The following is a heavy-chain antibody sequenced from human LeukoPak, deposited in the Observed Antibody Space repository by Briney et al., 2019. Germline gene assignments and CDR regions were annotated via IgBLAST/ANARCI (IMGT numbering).Heavy chain of an antibody. CDR3: ARDRVLGYDSSGYALDY. D-gene: IGHD3-22*01. V-gene: IGHV4-61*01. J-gene: IGHJ4*02. Sequence: SETLSLTCTVSGGSVSSGSYYWSWIGQPPGKGLEWIGYIYYSGSTNYNPSLKSRVTISVDTSKNQFSLKLSSVTAADTAVYYCARDRVLGYDSSGYALDYWGQGTLVTVSS. CDR1: GGSVSSGSYY. CDR2: IYYSGST.